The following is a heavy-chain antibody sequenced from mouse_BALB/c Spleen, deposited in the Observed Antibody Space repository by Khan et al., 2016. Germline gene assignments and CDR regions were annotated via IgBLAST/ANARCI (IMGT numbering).Heavy chain of an antibody. CDR3: ERMGGSDTMDY. CDR1: GFTFRGFG. Sequence: EVELVESGGDLVQPGGSRKLSCAASGFTFRGFGMHWVSQAPEKGLEWVAYITSGSTNIYYADTVKGRFTISRDNPKNTLFLHMTSLRSEDTDMCYCERMGGSDTMDYWGQGTSVTVSS. V-gene: IGHV5-17*02. J-gene: IGHJ4*01. CDR2: ITSGSTNI.